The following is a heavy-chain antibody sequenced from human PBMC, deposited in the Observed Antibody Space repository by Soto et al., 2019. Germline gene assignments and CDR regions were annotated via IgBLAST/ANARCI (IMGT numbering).Heavy chain of an antibody. CDR3: ARHDCISTSCYYHYYYSMDV. D-gene: IGHD2-2*01. V-gene: IGHV1-46*01. J-gene: IGHJ6*02. CDR1: GYSFTSHY. CDR2: IYPGGVNI. Sequence: ASVKVSCKAIGYSFTSHYMHWVRQAPGQGLEWMGTIYPGGVNIAYAQKFKGRVTITADESTSTAYMELSSLRSEDTAVYYCARHDCISTSCYYHYYYSMDVWGQGTTVTVSS.